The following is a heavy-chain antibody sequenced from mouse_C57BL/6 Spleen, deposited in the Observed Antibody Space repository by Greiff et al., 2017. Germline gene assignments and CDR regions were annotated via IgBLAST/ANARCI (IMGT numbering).Heavy chain of an antibody. J-gene: IGHJ2*01. Sequence: QVQLKESGAELVRPGASVKLSCTASGYTFTDYYINWVKQRPGQGLEWIARIYPGSGNTYYNEKFKGKATLTAEKSSSTAYMQLGSLTSEDSAVYFCARRGYYYSNYVDDWGQGTTLTVSS. V-gene: IGHV1-76*01. CDR1: GYTFTDYY. CDR2: IYPGSGNT. D-gene: IGHD2-5*01. CDR3: ARRGYYYSNYVDD.